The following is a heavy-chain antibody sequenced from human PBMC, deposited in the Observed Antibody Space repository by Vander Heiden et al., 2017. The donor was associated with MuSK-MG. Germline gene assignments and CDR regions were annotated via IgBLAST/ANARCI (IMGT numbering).Heavy chain of an antibody. CDR2: FNPSQDET. CDR3: ARAQYSNSVKFDY. V-gene: IGHV1-2*02. D-gene: IGHD6-6*01. J-gene: IGHJ4*02. CDR1: GSTFTDYY. Sequence: VQLVQSGAEVKEPGASVSVSCRASGSTFTDYYIHWVRQAPGEGLEWMGWFNPSQDETNYAEKFQGRVTMTGDTSISTAYMALSRLRSDDTAAYYCARAQYSNSVKFDYWGQGTRVTVSS.